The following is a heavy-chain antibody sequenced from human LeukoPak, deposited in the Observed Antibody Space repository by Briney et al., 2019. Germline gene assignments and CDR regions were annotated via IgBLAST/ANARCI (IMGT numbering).Heavy chain of an antibody. CDR3: ARDRSRWELLRLPDY. CDR1: GYTFTGYY. J-gene: IGHJ4*02. Sequence: GASVKVSCKASGYTFTGYYMHWVRQAPGQGLEWMGWINPNSGGTNYAQKFQGRVTMTRDTSISTAYMELSRLRSDDTAVYYCARDRSRWELLRLPDYWGQGTLVTVSS. V-gene: IGHV1-2*02. CDR2: INPNSGGT. D-gene: IGHD1-26*01.